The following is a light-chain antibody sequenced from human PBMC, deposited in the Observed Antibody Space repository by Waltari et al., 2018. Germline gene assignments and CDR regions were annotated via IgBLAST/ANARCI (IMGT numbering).Light chain of an antibody. J-gene: IGKJ4*01. CDR3: QQYNTYPFT. CDR1: QGISNY. V-gene: IGKV1-16*02. Sequence: DIQMTQSPSSLSASVGDRVTITCRARQGISNYVAWFQQKPGTAPKSLIYAASRLQNGVTSKFSGSGSGTDFTLTITILQPDDFATYYCQQYNTYPFTFGGGTKVEIK. CDR2: AAS.